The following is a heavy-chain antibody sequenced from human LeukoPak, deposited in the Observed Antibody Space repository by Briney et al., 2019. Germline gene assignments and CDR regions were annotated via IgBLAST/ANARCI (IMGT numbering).Heavy chain of an antibody. V-gene: IGHV3-30*18. CDR2: ISYDGSNK. Sequence: PGGSLRLSCAASGFTFSSYGMHWVRQARGKGLEWVAVISYDGSNKYYADSVKGRFTISRDNSKNTLYLQMNSLRAEDTAVYYCAKDAFVVVISYYFDYWGQGTLVTVSS. D-gene: IGHD2-21*01. CDR3: AKDAFVVVISYYFDY. J-gene: IGHJ4*02. CDR1: GFTFSSYG.